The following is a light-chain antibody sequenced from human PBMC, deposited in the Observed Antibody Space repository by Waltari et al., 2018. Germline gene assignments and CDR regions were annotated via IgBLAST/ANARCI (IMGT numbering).Light chain of an antibody. Sequence: DIQMTQSPSSLSASVGARVTITCRASQSISTYLNWYQQKPGKAPKLLIYSASNLQSGVSSRFSGSGAGTDFALTINSLQPEDFAVYYCQQHNTWPLYSFGQGTKLEIK. J-gene: IGKJ2*01. CDR2: SAS. CDR1: QSISTY. V-gene: IGKV1-39*01. CDR3: QQHNTWPLYS.